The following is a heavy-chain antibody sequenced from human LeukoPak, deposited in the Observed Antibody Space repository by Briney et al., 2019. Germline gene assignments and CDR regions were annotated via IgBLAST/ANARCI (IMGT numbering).Heavy chain of an antibody. V-gene: IGHV4-39*07. J-gene: IGHJ4*02. CDR3: ARDNSGWQHGGFDS. CDR1: GGSISSSSYY. Sequence: SETLSLTCTVSGGSISSSSYYWGWIRQPPEKGLEWIGTIYYSGSTSYSPSLKSRVTISVDTSKNQFSLKLSSVTAADTAVYYCARDNSGWQHGGFDSWGRGSLVIVSS. D-gene: IGHD6-19*01. CDR2: IYYSGST.